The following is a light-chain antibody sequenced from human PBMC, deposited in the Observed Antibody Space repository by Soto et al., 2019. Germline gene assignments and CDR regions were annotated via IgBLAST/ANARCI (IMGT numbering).Light chain of an antibody. J-gene: IGLJ1*01. CDR1: SSDVGSYNR. Sequence: QSALTQPPSVSGSPGQSVTISCTGTSSDVGSYNRVSWYQQSPGTAPKLMIYEVSNRPSGVPDRFSGSKSGNTASLTISGLQAEDAADYYCSSYTSSSTYVFGTGTKLTVL. CDR2: EVS. V-gene: IGLV2-18*02. CDR3: SSYTSSSTYV.